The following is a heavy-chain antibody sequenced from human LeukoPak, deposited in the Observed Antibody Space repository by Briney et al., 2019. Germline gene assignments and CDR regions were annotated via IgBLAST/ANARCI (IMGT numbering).Heavy chain of an antibody. CDR3: AKDPQPYYCTDSSCFGGYFDY. CDR2: IRYDGTNN. D-gene: IGHD2-8*02. CDR1: GFAFGTYA. Sequence: PGGSLRLYCAASGFAFGTYAMHWVRQAPGKGLEWVAIIRYDGTNNRFPDAVRGRFSISRDNSRNTLYLQMNSLRPEDTAMSYCAKDPQPYYCTDSSCFGGYFDYWGQGTLVTVSS. V-gene: IGHV3-30*02. J-gene: IGHJ4*02.